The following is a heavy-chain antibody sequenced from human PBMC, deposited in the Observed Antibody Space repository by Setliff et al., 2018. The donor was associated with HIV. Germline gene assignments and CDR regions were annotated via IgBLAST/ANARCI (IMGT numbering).Heavy chain of an antibody. Sequence: SETLSLTCAVYGGSINGGSFSGYYWSWIRQPPGKGLEWIGEINHSGSTNYNPSLKSRVTISVDTSKNQFSLKLRSVTAADTAVYYCTRDITEGFFLERASEYWGQGTLVTVSS. J-gene: IGHJ4*02. V-gene: IGHV4-34*01. CDR3: TRDITEGFFLERASEY. CDR1: GGSINGGSFSGYY. D-gene: IGHD3-3*01. CDR2: INHSGST.